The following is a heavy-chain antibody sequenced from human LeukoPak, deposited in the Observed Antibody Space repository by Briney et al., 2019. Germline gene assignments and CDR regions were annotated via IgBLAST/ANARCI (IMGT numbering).Heavy chain of an antibody. CDR3: ARYNSGSLYYYYYYMDV. Sequence: GGSLRLSCAASGFTFSSYWMSWVRQAPGKGLEWVANIKQDGSEKYYVDSVKGRFTISRDNAKNSLYLQMNSLRAEDTAVYYCARYNSGSLYYYYYYMDVWGKGTTVTVSS. J-gene: IGHJ6*03. CDR2: IKQDGSEK. D-gene: IGHD1-26*01. CDR1: GFTFSSYW. V-gene: IGHV3-7*01.